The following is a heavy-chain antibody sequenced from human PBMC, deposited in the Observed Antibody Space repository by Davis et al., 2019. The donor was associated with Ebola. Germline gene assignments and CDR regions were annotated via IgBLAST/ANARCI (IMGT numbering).Heavy chain of an antibody. J-gene: IGHJ4*02. D-gene: IGHD5-18*01. Sequence: SETLSLTCTVSGGSISSGDYYWSWIRQPPGKGLEWIGEINHSGSTNYNPSLKRPVTISVDTSKNQFSLKLSSVTAADTAVYYCARALQLWLSPSGYWGQGTLVTVSS. V-gene: IGHV4-30-4*01. CDR2: INHSGST. CDR1: GGSISSGDYY. CDR3: ARALQLWLSPSGY.